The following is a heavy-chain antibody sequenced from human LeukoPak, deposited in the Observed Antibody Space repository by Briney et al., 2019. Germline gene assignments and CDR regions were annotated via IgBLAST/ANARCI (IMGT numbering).Heavy chain of an antibody. Sequence: GGSLKISFKGSGYSFTNYWIGWGRQMPGKGLEWMGIIYPGDSGTRYSPSFQGQVTISADKSISTAYLQWSSLQASDTAMYYCARRGDYCSADNCYPWWFDLWGQGTLVTVSS. CDR3: ARRGDYCSADNCYPWWFDL. CDR1: GYSFTNYW. J-gene: IGHJ5*02. V-gene: IGHV5-51*01. D-gene: IGHD2-15*01. CDR2: IYPGDSGT.